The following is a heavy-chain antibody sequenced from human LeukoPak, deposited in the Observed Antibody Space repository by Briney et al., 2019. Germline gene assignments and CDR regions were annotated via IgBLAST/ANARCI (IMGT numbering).Heavy chain of an antibody. CDR2: IYYNGDT. V-gene: IGHV4-39*07. D-gene: IGHD6-19*01. Sequence: SETLSLTCSVSGGSIDTTIYFWGWIRQPPGKGLEWIGNIYYNGDTYYNPSLESRVTISVDTSKNQFSLKLSSVTAADTAVYYCAPGRGGSGWYSDYWGQGTLVTVSS. CDR3: APGRGGSGWYSDY. J-gene: IGHJ4*02. CDR1: GGSIDTTIYF.